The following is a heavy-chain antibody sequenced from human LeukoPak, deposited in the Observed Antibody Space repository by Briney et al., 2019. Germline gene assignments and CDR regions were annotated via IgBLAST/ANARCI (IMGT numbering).Heavy chain of an antibody. CDR2: IYYSGST. V-gene: IGHV4-59*08. J-gene: IGHJ4*02. D-gene: IGHD3-22*01. CDR3: ARASPSITMIGPHFDY. Sequence: PSETLSLTCTVSGVSISSYYWSWIRQPPGHGLKWFGYIYYSGSTNYNPSLKSRVTISVDTSKNPFSLKLSSVTAADTAVYYCARASPSITMIGPHFDYWGQGTLVTVSS. CDR1: GVSISSYY.